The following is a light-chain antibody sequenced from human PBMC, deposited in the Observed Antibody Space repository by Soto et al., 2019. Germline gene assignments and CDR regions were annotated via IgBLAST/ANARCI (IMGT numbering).Light chain of an antibody. Sequence: DIQMTQSPSTLSGSVGDRVTITFRASQGISKWLAWYQQKPGKAPKLLIYLTSSLQSGVPSRFSGSGSGTDFTLTISSLQPEDFATYYCQQSYSTPRTFGQGTKVDIK. CDR3: QQSYSTPRT. J-gene: IGKJ1*01. CDR1: QGISKW. CDR2: LTS. V-gene: IGKV1-12*01.